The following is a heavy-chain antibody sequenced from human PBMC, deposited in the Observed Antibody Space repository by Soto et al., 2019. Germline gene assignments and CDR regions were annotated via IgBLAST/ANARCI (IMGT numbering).Heavy chain of an antibody. CDR3: ARQRGTNYYDSSGYHYYYYYGMDV. Sequence: GESLQISCTGSGYSFTSYWIGWVRQMPGKGLEWMGIIYPGDSDTRYSPSFQGQVTISADKSISTAYLQWSSLKASDTAMYYCARQRGTNYYDSSGYHYYYYYGMDVWGQGTTVTVSS. CDR1: GYSFTSYW. CDR2: IYPGDSDT. V-gene: IGHV5-51*01. D-gene: IGHD3-22*01. J-gene: IGHJ6*02.